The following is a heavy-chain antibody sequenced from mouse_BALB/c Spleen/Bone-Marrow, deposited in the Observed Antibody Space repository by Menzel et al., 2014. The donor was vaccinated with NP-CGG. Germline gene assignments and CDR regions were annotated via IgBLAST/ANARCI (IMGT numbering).Heavy chain of an antibody. V-gene: IGHV1-54*01. CDR2: INPGSDAT. J-gene: IGHJ4*01. Sequence: QVQLQQSGAELVRPGTSVKVSCKASGYAFTNYLIEWVKQRPGQGLGWIGVINPGSDATDYSEKFKGKATLTADKSSSTAYMQLSSLTSDDSAVYFCARCLTGTSAMDYWGQGTSVTVSS. D-gene: IGHD4-1*01. CDR3: ARCLTGTSAMDY. CDR1: GYAFTNYL.